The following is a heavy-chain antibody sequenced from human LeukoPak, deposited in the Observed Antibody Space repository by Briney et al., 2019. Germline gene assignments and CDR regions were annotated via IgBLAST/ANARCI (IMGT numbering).Heavy chain of an antibody. V-gene: IGHV3-74*01. CDR2: INSDGSST. D-gene: IGHD6-19*01. CDR3: ARGWYGDS. J-gene: IGHJ4*02. Sequence: PGGSLRLSCAASGFTFSSYSMNWVRQDPGKGLVWVSRINSDGSSTSYAGSVKGRFTISRDNAKNTLYLQMNSLRGEDTAVYYCARGWYGDSWGQGTLVTVSS. CDR1: GFTFSSYS.